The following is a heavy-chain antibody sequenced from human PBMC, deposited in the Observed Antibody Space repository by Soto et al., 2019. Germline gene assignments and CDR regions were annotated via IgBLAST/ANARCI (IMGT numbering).Heavy chain of an antibody. J-gene: IGHJ5*02. CDR3: ARGVGSGSYYNQYNWFDP. D-gene: IGHD3-10*01. CDR1: GYTFTKYG. V-gene: IGHV1-18*01. Sequence: QVELVQCGGEVKKPGASVKVSCKASGYTFTKYGISWVRQAHGQGLEWMGWINVYNGNTKYAQKVQGRVTMTTDTSTSTAHMELRSLRSDDTAVYYCARGVGSGSYYNQYNWFDPWGQGTLVTVSS. CDR2: INVYNGNT.